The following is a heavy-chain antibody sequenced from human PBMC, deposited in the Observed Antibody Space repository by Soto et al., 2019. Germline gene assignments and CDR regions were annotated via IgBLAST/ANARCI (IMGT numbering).Heavy chain of an antibody. Sequence: GGSLRLSCAASGFTFSSYWMHWVRQAPGKGLVWVSRINADGSSTSYADSVKGRFTISRDNAKNTLYLQMNSLRAEDTAVYYCARVKGGYFFDYWGQGTLVTVSS. CDR3: ARVKGGYFFDY. V-gene: IGHV3-74*01. CDR2: INADGSST. J-gene: IGHJ4*02. CDR1: GFTFSSYW.